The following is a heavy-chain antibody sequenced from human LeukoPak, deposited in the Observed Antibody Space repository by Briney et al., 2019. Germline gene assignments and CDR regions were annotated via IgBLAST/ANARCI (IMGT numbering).Heavy chain of an antibody. Sequence: LSGGSLRLSCAASGFTFSSYAMSWVRQAPGKGLEWVSAISGSGGSTYYADSVKGRFTISRDNSKNTLYLQVNSLRAEDTAVYYSAKDGRWGAVAGYLDCWGQGTLVTVSS. CDR3: AKDGRWGAVAGYLDC. CDR1: GFTFSSYA. D-gene: IGHD6-19*01. V-gene: IGHV3-23*01. J-gene: IGHJ4*02. CDR2: ISGSGGST.